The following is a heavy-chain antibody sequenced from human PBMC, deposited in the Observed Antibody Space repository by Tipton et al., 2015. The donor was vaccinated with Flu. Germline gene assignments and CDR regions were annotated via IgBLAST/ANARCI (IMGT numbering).Heavy chain of an antibody. D-gene: IGHD1-26*01. CDR3: ASLRPGVGKDV. CDR2: IYSSGST. Sequence: TLSLTCTVSGGSLSSYYWSWIRQPAGKGLEWIGRIYSSGSTTYNLTLKSRVTMSVDTSKSQFSLKLRSVTAADTAVYYCASLRPGVGKDVWGQGTTVIVS. V-gene: IGHV4-4*07. J-gene: IGHJ6*02. CDR1: GGSLSSYY.